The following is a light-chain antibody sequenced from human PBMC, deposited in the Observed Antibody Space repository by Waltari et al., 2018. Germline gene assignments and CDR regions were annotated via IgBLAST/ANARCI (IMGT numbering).Light chain of an antibody. CDR1: QSVLYSSNNKNY. J-gene: IGKJ2*01. V-gene: IGKV4-1*01. CDR2: WAS. CDR3: QQYYGSPYT. Sequence: DIVMTQSPDSLAVSLGERATLNCKSSQSVLYSSNNKNYLAWYQQKQGQPPKVLIYWASSRQSGVPDRFSGSGSGTDFTLTISSLQAEDVAVYYCQQYYGSPYTFGQGTKLEIK.